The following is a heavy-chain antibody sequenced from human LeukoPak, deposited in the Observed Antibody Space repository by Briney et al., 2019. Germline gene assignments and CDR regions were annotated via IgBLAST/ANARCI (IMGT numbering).Heavy chain of an antibody. D-gene: IGHD3-10*01. CDR1: GGSFSGYY. Sequence: SETLSLTCAVYGGSFSGYYWSRIRQPPGKGLEWIGEINHSGSTNYNPSLKSRVTISVDTSKNQFSLKLSSVTAADTAVYYCARSYYGSGSYYTRRPYYYGMDVWGQGTTVTVSS. J-gene: IGHJ6*02. CDR2: INHSGST. V-gene: IGHV4-34*01. CDR3: ARSYYGSGSYYTRRPYYYGMDV.